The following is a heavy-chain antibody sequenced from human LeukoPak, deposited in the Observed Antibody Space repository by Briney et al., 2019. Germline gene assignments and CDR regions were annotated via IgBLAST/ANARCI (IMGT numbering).Heavy chain of an antibody. CDR1: GYTFTSYG. D-gene: IGHD4-17*01. V-gene: IGHV1-18*01. CDR3: ARPQPEYGDYPPFLYMDV. Sequence: ASVKVSCKASGYTFTSYGISWVRQAPGQGLEWMGWISAYNGNTNYAQKLQGRVTMTTDTSTSTAYMELRSLRSDDTAVYYCARPQPEYGDYPPFLYMDVLGKGTTVTVSS. J-gene: IGHJ6*03. CDR2: ISAYNGNT.